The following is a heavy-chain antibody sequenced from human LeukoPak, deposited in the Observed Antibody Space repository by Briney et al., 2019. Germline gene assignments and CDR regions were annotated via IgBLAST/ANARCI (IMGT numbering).Heavy chain of an antibody. CDR3: ARDSEQGGRCLGH. CDR2: IDTNTGNP. D-gene: IGHD2-15*01. J-gene: IGHJ4*02. Sequence: ASVKVSCKASGYTFTNYTINWVRLAPGQGLEWMGWIDTNTGNPTYAQGFAGRFVFSLDTSVSTAYLQISSLKAEDTAVYYCARDSEQGGRCLGHWGQGTQVTVSS. V-gene: IGHV7-4-1*02. CDR1: GYTFTNYT.